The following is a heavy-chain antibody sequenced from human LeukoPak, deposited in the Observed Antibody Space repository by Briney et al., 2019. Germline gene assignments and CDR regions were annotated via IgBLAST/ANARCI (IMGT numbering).Heavy chain of an antibody. CDR1: GYTFTSYG. J-gene: IGHJ6*03. D-gene: IGHD2-2*01. Sequence: ASVKVSCKASGYTFTSYGISWVRQAPGQGLEWMGWISAYNGNTNYAQKLQGRVTMTTDTSTSTAYMELRSLRSDDTAVYYCARGIGDIVVVPAAPARHYYYYYYMDVWGKGTTVTISS. CDR2: ISAYNGNT. V-gene: IGHV1-18*01. CDR3: ARGIGDIVVVPAAPARHYYYYYYMDV.